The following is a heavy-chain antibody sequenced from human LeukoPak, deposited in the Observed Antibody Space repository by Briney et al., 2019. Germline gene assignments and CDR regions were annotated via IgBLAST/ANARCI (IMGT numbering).Heavy chain of an antibody. V-gene: IGHV3-7*01. CDR2: IKEDGSEK. CDR3: ARKYDYVSGTYRLASEHFDY. D-gene: IGHD3-16*02. CDR1: GFTFSNYC. J-gene: IGHJ4*02. Sequence: GGSLRLSCAASGFTFSNYCMSWVRQAPGKGLEWVANIKEDGSEKYYVDSVRGRFTISRDNAESSLYLQMNSLRAEDTAVYYCARKYDYVSGTYRLASEHFDYWGQGSLVTVSS.